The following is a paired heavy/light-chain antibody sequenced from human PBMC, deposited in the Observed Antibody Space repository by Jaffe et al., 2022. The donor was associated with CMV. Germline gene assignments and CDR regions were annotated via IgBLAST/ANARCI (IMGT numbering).Heavy chain of an antibody. J-gene: IGHJ6*02. V-gene: IGHV3-23*01. CDR2: ISGSGGST. CDR3: AKGGGYCSGGSCYSGIYGMDV. CDR1: GFTFSSYA. D-gene: IGHD2-15*01. Sequence: EVQLLESGGGLVQPGGSLRLSCAASGFTFSSYAMSWVRQAPGKGLEWVSAISGSGGSTYYADSVKGRFTISRDNSKNTLYLQMNSLRAEDTAVYYCAKGGGYCSGGSCYSGIYGMDVWGQGTTVTVSS.
Light chain of an antibody. CDR3: AAWDDSLNGYWV. J-gene: IGLJ3*02. CDR1: SSNIGSNT. V-gene: IGLV1-44*01. CDR2: SNN. Sequence: QSVLTQPPSASGTPGQRVTISCSGSSSNIGSNTVNWYQQLPGTAPKLLIYSNNQRPSGVPDRFSGSKSGTSASLAISGLQSEDEADYYCAAWDDSLNGYWVFGGGTKLTVL.